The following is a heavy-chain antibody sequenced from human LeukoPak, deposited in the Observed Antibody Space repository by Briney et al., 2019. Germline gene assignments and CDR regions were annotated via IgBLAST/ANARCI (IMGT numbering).Heavy chain of an antibody. Sequence: GGSLRLSCAASGFTFSSYGMHWVRRAPGKGLEWVAFIRYDGSNKYYADSVEGRFTISRDNSKNTLYLQMNSLRAEDTAVYYCANSLCSSTSCYYYYMDVWGKGTTVTVSS. CDR2: IRYDGSNK. J-gene: IGHJ6*03. CDR1: GFTFSSYG. V-gene: IGHV3-30*02. CDR3: ANSLCSSTSCYYYYMDV. D-gene: IGHD2-2*01.